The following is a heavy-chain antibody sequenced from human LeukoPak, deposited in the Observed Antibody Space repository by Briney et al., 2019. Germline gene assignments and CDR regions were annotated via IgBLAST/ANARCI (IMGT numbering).Heavy chain of an antibody. CDR2: ISYDGSNK. J-gene: IGHJ4*02. V-gene: IGHV3-30-3*01. Sequence: GRSLRLSCAASGFTLSSYAMHRVRQAPGKGLEWVAVISYDGSNKYYADSVKGRFTITRDNSKNTLYLQMNSLRAEDTAVYYCARCGYSSEYYFDYWGQGNLVTVSS. CDR1: GFTLSSYA. D-gene: IGHD5-18*01. CDR3: ARCGYSSEYYFDY.